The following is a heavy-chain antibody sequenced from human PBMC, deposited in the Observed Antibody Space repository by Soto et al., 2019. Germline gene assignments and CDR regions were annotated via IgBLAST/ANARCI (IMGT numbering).Heavy chain of an antibody. Sequence: GGSLRLSCAASGFTFSSYSMNWVRRAPGKGLEWVSYISSSSSTIYYADSVKGRFTISRDNAKNSLYLQMNSLRDEDTAVYYCASSGSGELLQNYGMDVWGQGTTVTVSS. D-gene: IGHD3-10*01. CDR2: ISSSSSTI. CDR3: ASSGSGELLQNYGMDV. CDR1: GFTFSSYS. J-gene: IGHJ6*02. V-gene: IGHV3-48*02.